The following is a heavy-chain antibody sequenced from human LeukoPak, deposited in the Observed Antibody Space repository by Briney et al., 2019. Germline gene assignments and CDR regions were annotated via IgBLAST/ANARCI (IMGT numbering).Heavy chain of an antibody. J-gene: IGHJ4*02. CDR3: ARDIVVVPAAPVY. CDR1: GFTFSSYS. Sequence: GGSLRLSCAASGFTFSSYSMNWVRQAPGKGLEWVSYISSSSSTIYYADSAKGRFTISRDNAKNSLYLQMNSLRAEDTAVYYCARDIVVVPAAPVYWGQGTLVTVSS. D-gene: IGHD2-2*01. V-gene: IGHV3-48*01. CDR2: ISSSSSTI.